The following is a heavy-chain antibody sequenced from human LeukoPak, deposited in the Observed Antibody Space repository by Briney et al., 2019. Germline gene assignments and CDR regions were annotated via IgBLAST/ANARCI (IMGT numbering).Heavy chain of an antibody. CDR1: GFTFSGYW. V-gene: IGHV3-7*03. CDR3: ARVRHVLRYFDWLLSNWYFDL. CDR2: IKQDGSEK. J-gene: IGHJ2*01. Sequence: GGSLRLSCAASGFTFSGYWMCWVRQAPGKGLEWVANIKQDGSEKYYVDSVKGRFTISRDNAKNSLYLQMNSLRAEDTAVYYCARVRHVLRYFDWLLSNWYFDLWGRGTLVTVSS. D-gene: IGHD3-9*01.